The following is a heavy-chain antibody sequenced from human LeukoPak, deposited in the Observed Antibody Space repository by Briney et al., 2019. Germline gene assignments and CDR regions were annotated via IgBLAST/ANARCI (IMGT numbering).Heavy chain of an antibody. V-gene: IGHV3-23*01. Sequence: GGSLRLSCAASGFTFSSYAMSWVRQAPGKGLEWVSGISAGGGRTYYADSVKGRFTISRDNSKNTLYLQMNSLRAEDTAVYYCASSYYDILTAHSHWGQGILVTVSS. CDR1: GFTFSSYA. CDR3: ASSYYDILTAHSH. J-gene: IGHJ4*02. CDR2: ISAGGGRT. D-gene: IGHD3-9*01.